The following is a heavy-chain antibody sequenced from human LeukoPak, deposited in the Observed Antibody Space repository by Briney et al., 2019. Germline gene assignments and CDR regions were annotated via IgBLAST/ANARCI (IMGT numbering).Heavy chain of an antibody. CDR2: ISYIGST. V-gene: IGHV4-59*08. J-gene: IGHJ3*02. CDR3: ARHDVVSRAFDI. Sequence: PSETLSLTCTVSGGSISSYYWSWIRQPPGKGLEWIAYISYIGSTDYNPSLESRVTISVDTSKNHFSLKLSSVTAADTAVYYCARHDVVSRAFDIWGQGTMVTVSS. CDR1: GGSISSYY. D-gene: IGHD2-15*01.